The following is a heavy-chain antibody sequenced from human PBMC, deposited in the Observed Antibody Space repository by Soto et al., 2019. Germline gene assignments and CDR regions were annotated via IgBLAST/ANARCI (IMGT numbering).Heavy chain of an antibody. CDR2: ISGHTSKK. V-gene: IGHV1-18*01. CDR1: GYTRFG. J-gene: IGHJ6*02. CDR3: ATLSDYYSYAMDV. Sequence: ASVKVSCKASGYTRFGLNWVRQAPGQGLEWMGWISGHTSKKNYAQRFQGRVTMTTDASTTTAYMELTSLRSDDTAVYYCATLSDYYSYAMDVWGQGTTVTVSS.